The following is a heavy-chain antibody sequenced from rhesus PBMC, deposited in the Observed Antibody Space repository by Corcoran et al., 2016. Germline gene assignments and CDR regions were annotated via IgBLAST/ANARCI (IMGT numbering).Heavy chain of an antibody. V-gene: IGHV4-127*01. J-gene: IGHJ4*01. D-gene: IGHD6-31*01. CDR3: ARGYSSGWPYFDY. CDR1: GYSISSGYG. CDR2: ISYRRSS. Sequence: QVQLQESGPGLVKPSETLSLTCAVSGYSISSGYGWSWIRQPPGKGLEWIGYISYRRSSYYTPSFKSRVTISIDTSKNQFSLKLSSVTAADTAVYYCARGYSSGWPYFDYWGQGVLVTVSS.